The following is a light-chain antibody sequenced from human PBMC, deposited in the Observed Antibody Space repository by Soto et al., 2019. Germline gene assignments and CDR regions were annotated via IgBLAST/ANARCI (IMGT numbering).Light chain of an antibody. CDR1: SSDVGGQKL. Sequence: QSVLTQPASVSGSPGQSITISCTGTSSDVGGQKLVSWYQQHPGKAPKVLLYEGSERPSGVSDRFSGSKSGNTASLTISGLQAEDEADYYCCSYAGSTTWVFGGGTKLTVL. J-gene: IGLJ3*02. V-gene: IGLV2-23*01. CDR3: CSYAGSTTWV. CDR2: EGS.